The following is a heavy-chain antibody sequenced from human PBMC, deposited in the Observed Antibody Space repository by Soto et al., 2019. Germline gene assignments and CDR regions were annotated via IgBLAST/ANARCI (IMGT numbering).Heavy chain of an antibody. Sequence: PGGSLRLSCAASGFTFSSYAMHWVRQAPGKGLEWVAVISYDGSNKYYADSVKGRFTISRDNSKNTLYLQMNSLRDEDTAVYYCARNPPFGELLVPFDYWGQGALVTVSS. D-gene: IGHD3-10*01. V-gene: IGHV3-30-3*01. J-gene: IGHJ4*02. CDR1: GFTFSSYA. CDR2: ISYDGSNK. CDR3: ARNPPFGELLVPFDY.